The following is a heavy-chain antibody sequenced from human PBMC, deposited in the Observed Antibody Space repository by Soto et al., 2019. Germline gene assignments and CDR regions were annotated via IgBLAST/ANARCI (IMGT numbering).Heavy chain of an antibody. CDR2: ITNSVDKK. CDR1: EFTFNNYG. Sequence: PGGSLRLSCAASEFTFNNYGMYWGRQAPGKGLEWVAGITNSVDKKNYSDSVKCRFTISRDNSKNALYLEMNSLRDEDTAVYYCANGKTVTVAGPEFNYWGQGTLVSVSS. J-gene: IGHJ4*02. V-gene: IGHV3-30*18. CDR3: ANGKTVTVAGPEFNY. D-gene: IGHD6-19*01.